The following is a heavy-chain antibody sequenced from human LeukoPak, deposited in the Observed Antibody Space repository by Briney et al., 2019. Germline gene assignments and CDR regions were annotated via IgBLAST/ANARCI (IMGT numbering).Heavy chain of an antibody. J-gene: IGHJ3*02. CDR1: GFTFSSYS. V-gene: IGHV3-21*01. Sequence: PGGSLRLSCAASGFTFSSYSMNWVRQAPGKGLEWVSSISSSSSCIYYADSVKGRFTISRDNAKNSLYLQMNSLRAEDTAVYYCARDLTYDYVWGSYRGNDAFDIWGQGTMVTVSS. CDR3: ARDLTYDYVWGSYRGNDAFDI. CDR2: ISSSSSCI. D-gene: IGHD3-16*02.